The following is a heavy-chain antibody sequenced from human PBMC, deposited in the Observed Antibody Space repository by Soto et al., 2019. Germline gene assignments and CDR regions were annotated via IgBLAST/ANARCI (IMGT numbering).Heavy chain of an antibody. CDR1: GFTFSSYG. Sequence: QVQLVESGGGVVQPGRSLRLSCAASGFTFSSYGMHWVRQAQGKGLEWVAVISYDGSDKYYAHSVKGRFTISRDNSKNTVHLQMNSLRPEDTAVYYCANGWTVRAVLVYGMDVWGQGTTVTVSS. V-gene: IGHV3-30*18. D-gene: IGHD3-10*01. CDR2: ISYDGSDK. J-gene: IGHJ6*02. CDR3: ANGWTVRAVLVYGMDV.